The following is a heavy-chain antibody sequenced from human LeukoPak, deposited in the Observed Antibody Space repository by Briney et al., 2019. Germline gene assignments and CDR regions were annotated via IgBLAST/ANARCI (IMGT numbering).Heavy chain of an antibody. Sequence: PSETLSLTCAVYGGSFSGYYWSWIRQPPGKGLEWIGEINHSGSTNYNPSLKSRVTISVDTSKNQFSLKLSSVTAADTAVYYCARLNGSGSYYKRRYYYYMDVWGKGTTVTLSS. J-gene: IGHJ6*03. V-gene: IGHV4-34*01. CDR1: GGSFSGYY. CDR3: ARLNGSGSYYKRRYYYYMDV. CDR2: INHSGST. D-gene: IGHD3-10*01.